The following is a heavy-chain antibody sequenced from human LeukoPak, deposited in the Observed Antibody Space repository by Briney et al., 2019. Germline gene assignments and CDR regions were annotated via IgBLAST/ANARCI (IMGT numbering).Heavy chain of an antibody. V-gene: IGHV1-58*02. D-gene: IGHD2-2*01. CDR3: AAVYPVVVPAATDYYYGMDV. CDR1: GFTFTSSV. J-gene: IGHJ6*02. Sequence: SVKVSCKASGFTFTSSVMQWVRQARGQRLEWIGWIVVGSGNTNYAQKFQERVTITRDMSTSTAYMELSSLRSEDTAVYYCAAVYPVVVPAATDYYYGMDVWGQGTTVTVSS. CDR2: IVVGSGNT.